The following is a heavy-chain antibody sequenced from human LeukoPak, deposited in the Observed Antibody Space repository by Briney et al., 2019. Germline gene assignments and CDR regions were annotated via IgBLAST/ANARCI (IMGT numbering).Heavy chain of an antibody. J-gene: IGHJ4*02. CDR3: ARDAQRGFDYSNSLQY. CDR2: IWSDGTNR. D-gene: IGHD4-11*01. V-gene: IGHV3-33*01. Sequence: GGSLRLSCAATGFTFNHYGMHWVRQAPGKGLEWVAVIWSDGTNRCYTGSVKGRFTISRVDSRNTVYLQMNTLRPEDTGMYYCARDAQRGFDYSNSLQYWGQGTPVTVST. CDR1: GFTFNHYG.